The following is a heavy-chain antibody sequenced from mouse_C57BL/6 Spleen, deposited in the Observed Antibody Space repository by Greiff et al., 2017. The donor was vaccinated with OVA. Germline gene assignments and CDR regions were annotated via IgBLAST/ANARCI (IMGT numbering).Heavy chain of an antibody. Sequence: VQLHQSGPELVKPGASVKISCKASGSAFSGSWMNWVKQSPGKGLGWIGRFFPGVGVPNSNGKFKGKATLTADKSSSTAYMQLSSLTSEDSAVYFCARSSYYSNFYFDYWGQGTTLTVSS. J-gene: IGHJ2*01. CDR1: GSAFSGSW. CDR3: ARSSYYSNFYFDY. D-gene: IGHD2-5*01. CDR2: FFPGVGVP. V-gene: IGHV1-82*01.